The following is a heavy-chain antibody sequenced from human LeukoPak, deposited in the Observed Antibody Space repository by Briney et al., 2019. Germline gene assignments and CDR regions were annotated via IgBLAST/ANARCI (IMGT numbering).Heavy chain of an antibody. CDR1: GFTFSSYW. D-gene: IGHD6-19*01. CDR3: ARESESSGWYDY. J-gene: IGHJ4*02. V-gene: IGHV3-74*01. CDR2: ISSDGSRT. Sequence: GGSLSLSCAASGFTFSSYWMHWVRQAPGKGLVWVSRISSDGSRTSYADSVKGRFTISRDNSKNSLYLQMNSLRSDDTALYYCARESESSGWYDYWGQGTLVTVSS.